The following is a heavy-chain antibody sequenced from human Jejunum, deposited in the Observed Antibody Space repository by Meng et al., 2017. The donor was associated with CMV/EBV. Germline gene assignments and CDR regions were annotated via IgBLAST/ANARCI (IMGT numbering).Heavy chain of an antibody. J-gene: IGHJ4*02. CDR1: GGPITSYY. CDR2: THYSGSA. Sequence: CTVSGGPITSYYWNWIRQPPGKGLEWIGYTHYSGSALYNPALKSRVTMSVDTSKHQFSLKLSSATSADTAVYYCAKWNSDWNSFDSWGQGTLVTVSS. CDR3: AKWNSDWNSFDS. V-gene: IGHV4-59*03. D-gene: IGHD1/OR15-1a*01.